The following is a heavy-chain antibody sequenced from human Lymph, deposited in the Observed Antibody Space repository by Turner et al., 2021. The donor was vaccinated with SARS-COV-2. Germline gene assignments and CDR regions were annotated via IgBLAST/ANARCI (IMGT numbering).Heavy chain of an antibody. CDR1: EYTFSIYT. Sequence: VQLVESGGGLVKPGGSLCGSCAAAEYTFSIYTITWVRPDQVKVLAWVSSSSMSSSYICCADSVNGQFTLSRNNVNNSLYLQMNCLRAKNMALYDSAIYGTTLECLHPEYYFDYWGQGTLVTVSS. V-gene: IGHV3-21*01. D-gene: IGHD1-1*01. CDR2: SSMSSSYI. CDR3: AIYGTTLECLHPEYYFDY. J-gene: IGHJ4*02.